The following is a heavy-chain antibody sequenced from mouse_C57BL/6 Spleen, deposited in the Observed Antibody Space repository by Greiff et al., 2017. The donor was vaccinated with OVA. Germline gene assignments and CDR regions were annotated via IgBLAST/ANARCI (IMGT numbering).Heavy chain of an antibody. CDR3: TTGGYGNSFDY. D-gene: IGHD2-1*01. CDR1: GFNIKDDY. Sequence: EVMLVESGAELVRPGASVKLSCTASGFNIKDDYMHWVKQRPEQGLEWIGWIDPENGDTEYASKFQGKATITADTSSNTAYLQLSSLTSEDTAVYYCTTGGYGNSFDYWGQGTTLTVSS. V-gene: IGHV14-4*01. CDR2: IDPENGDT. J-gene: IGHJ2*01.